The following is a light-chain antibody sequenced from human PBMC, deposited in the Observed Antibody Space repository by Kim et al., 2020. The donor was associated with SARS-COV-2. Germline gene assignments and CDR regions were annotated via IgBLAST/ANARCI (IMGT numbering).Light chain of an antibody. CDR3: QQTVTFPYT. CDR2: ASS. Sequence: SAFLGYRGTISCRASQFVSSSVAWYQQKPGKATKLLLYASSSLRSEVSPRFSGSGSGTDFTLTITNVQPEDFATYYCQQTVTFPYTFGQGTKLEI. CDR1: QFVSSS. V-gene: IGKV1-12*01. J-gene: IGKJ2*01.